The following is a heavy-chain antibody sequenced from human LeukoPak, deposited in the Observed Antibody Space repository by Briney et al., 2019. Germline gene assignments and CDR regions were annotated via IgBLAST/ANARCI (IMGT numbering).Heavy chain of an antibody. CDR1: GGSFSGYY. D-gene: IGHD1-14*01. CDR3: ARITGIRARAFDY. J-gene: IGHJ4*02. CDR2: INHSGST. V-gene: IGHV4-34*01. Sequence: PSETLSLTCAVYGGSFSGYYWSWIRQPPGKGLEWIGEINHSGSTNYNPSLKSRVTISVDTSKNQFSLKLSSVTAADTAVYYCARITGIRARAFDYWGQGTLVTVSS.